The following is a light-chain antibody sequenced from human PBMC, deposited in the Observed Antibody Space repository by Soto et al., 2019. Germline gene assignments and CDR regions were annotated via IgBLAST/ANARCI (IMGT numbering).Light chain of an antibody. CDR2: DAS. J-gene: IGKJ4*01. CDR1: QSISSY. V-gene: IGKV1-39*01. Sequence: DIQMTQSPSSLSASVGDRDTITCRASQSISSYLNWYHQKPGKAPQLLIYDASSLQSGVPSRFTGSGSGTDFTLTISSLQPEDFATYYCQQSYSTPLTFGGGTKVEIK. CDR3: QQSYSTPLT.